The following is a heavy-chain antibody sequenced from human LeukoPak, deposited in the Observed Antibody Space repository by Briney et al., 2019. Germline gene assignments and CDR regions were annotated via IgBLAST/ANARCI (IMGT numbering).Heavy chain of an antibody. D-gene: IGHD2-8*01. J-gene: IGHJ5*02. CDR2: IYSGGST. CDR1: GFTVSSNY. V-gene: IGHV3-53*01. Sequence: GGSLRLSCAASGFTVSSNYMSWVRQAPGKGLEWVSVIYSGGSTYYADSVKGRFTISRDNSKNTLSLQMNSLRVEDTAIYYCAKDVRRCNGACTWGQGTLVTVSS. CDR3: AKDVRRCNGACT.